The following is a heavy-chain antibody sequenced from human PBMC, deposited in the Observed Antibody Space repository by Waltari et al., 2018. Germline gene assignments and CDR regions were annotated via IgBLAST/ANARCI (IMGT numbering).Heavy chain of an antibody. CDR3: ARDGSDRSYGMDV. D-gene: IGHD2-2*03. CDR1: GYTFKRYG. J-gene: IGHJ6*02. Sequence: QVLLVQSGAEVQKPGASVKVSCKASGYTFKRYGISWVRQAPGQGFEWMGWISAYNGHTQYVAEFQGRVTMTTDTSTTTTYMELRSLRFDDTAVYYCARDGSDRSYGMDVWGQGTTVTVSS. V-gene: IGHV1-18*01. CDR2: ISAYNGHT.